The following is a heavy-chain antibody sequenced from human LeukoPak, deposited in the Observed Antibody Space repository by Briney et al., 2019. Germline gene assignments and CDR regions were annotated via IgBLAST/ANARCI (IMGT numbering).Heavy chain of an antibody. CDR1: GGSISGYY. J-gene: IGHJ4*02. D-gene: IGHD1-1*01. Sequence: SETLSLTCTVSGGSISGYYWSWMRQPPGKGLEWVGYIFESQTTGYNPSLESRVTISQDTSRNQFSLKLSPVTAADTAVYYCARWNEGLDYWGQGTLVTVSS. V-gene: IGHV4-59*01. CDR3: ARWNEGLDY. CDR2: IFESQTT.